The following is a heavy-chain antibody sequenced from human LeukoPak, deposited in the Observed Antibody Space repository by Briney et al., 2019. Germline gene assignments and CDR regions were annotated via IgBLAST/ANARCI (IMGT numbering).Heavy chain of an antibody. J-gene: IGHJ6*02. CDR1: GGSFSGYY. CDR2: INHSGST. D-gene: IGHD5-24*01. Sequence: SETLSLTCAVYGGSFSGYYWSWNRQPPVKGLEWIGEINHSGSTNYNPSLKSRVTIPVDTSKNQFSLKLSSVTAADTAVYYCARKRLHPFSYYYYGMDVWGQGTTVTVSS. CDR3: ARKRLHPFSYYYYGMDV. V-gene: IGHV4-34*01.